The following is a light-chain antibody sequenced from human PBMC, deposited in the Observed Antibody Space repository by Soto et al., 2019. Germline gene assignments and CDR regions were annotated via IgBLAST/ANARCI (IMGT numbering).Light chain of an antibody. CDR1: QRVSNK. J-gene: IGKJ4*01. Sequence: DIVMTQSPATLSVSQVARAILSWRASQRVSNKLAWYQQKPGQAPRLRIYGASTRATGIPARLRGSGSGTEFSLTISSPQYEDFAVYYCQEYNQWHPVTFGGGNKVDMK. CDR3: QEYNQWHPVT. CDR2: GAS. V-gene: IGKV3-15*01.